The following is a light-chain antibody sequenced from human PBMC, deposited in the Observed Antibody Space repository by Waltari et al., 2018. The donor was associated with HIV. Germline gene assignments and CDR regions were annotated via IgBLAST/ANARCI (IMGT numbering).Light chain of an antibody. CDR1: SVSVSHTSH. Sequence: QTVVPQEPSFSVSPRGTVTLPCPFTSVSVSHTSHPSWYQQTPGQAPRTLIYNTETRSSGVPDRFSGSILGNKAALTITGAQADDESDYYCVLYLGSGIWVFGGGTKLTVL. CDR3: VLYLGSGIWV. CDR2: NTE. J-gene: IGLJ2*01. V-gene: IGLV8-61*01.